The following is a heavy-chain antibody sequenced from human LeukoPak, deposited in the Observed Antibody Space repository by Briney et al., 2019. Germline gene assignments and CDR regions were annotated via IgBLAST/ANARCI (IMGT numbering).Heavy chain of an antibody. D-gene: IGHD5-24*01. Sequence: GGSLRLSCAASGFTFSSYAMHWVRQAPGKGLEWVAVISYDGSNKYYADSVKGRFTISRANSKNTLYLQMNSLRAEDTAVYYCASDRRDGYNYYGVDVWGQGTTVTVSS. J-gene: IGHJ6*02. V-gene: IGHV3-30-3*01. CDR2: ISYDGSNK. CDR1: GFTFSSYA. CDR3: ASDRRDGYNYYGVDV.